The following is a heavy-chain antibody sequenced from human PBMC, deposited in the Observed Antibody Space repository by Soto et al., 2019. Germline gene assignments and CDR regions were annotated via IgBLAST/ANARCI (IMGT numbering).Heavy chain of an antibody. V-gene: IGHV3-30*18. CDR2: MSYDGSNE. Sequence: QVQLVESGGGVVQPGRSLRLSCAASGFTVSHYAMHWVRQAPGKGLEWVALMSYDGSNEYYADSVTGRFTISRDNSKNTLYLQMNSLRAEDTAVYYCAKDGSHNFAYWGQGTLVTVSS. J-gene: IGHJ4*02. D-gene: IGHD1-26*01. CDR3: AKDGSHNFAY. CDR1: GFTVSHYA.